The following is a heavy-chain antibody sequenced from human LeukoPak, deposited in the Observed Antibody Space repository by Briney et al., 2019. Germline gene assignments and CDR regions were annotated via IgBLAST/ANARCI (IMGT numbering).Heavy chain of an antibody. CDR3: ARDWTNYYDSSGYYPRGAFDI. CDR1: GGTFSSYA. Sequence: VASVKVSCKASGGTFSSYAISWVRQAPGQGLEWMGGIIPIFGTANYAQKFQGRVTITADESTSTAYMGLSSLRSEDTAVYYCARDWTNYYDSSGYYPRGAFDIWGQGTMVTVSS. V-gene: IGHV1-69*01. D-gene: IGHD3-22*01. CDR2: IIPIFGTA. J-gene: IGHJ3*02.